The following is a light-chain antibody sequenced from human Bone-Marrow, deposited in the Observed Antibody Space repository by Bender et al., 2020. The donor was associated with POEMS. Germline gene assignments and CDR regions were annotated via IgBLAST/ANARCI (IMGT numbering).Light chain of an antibody. V-gene: IGLV2-23*02. CDR3: CSYADNSVWV. CDR1: SSDVGGYES. CDR2: EVS. Sequence: QSALTQPASVSGSPGQSITISCTGTSSDVGGYESVSWYQQHPGKVPKVLIYEVSNRPSGVSNRFSGSKSDNTASLTISGLQAEDEADFYCCSYADNSVWVFGGGTKLTVL. J-gene: IGLJ3*02.